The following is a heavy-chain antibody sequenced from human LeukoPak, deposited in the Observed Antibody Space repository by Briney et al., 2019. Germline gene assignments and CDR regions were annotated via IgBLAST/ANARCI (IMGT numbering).Heavy chain of an antibody. J-gene: IGHJ4*02. V-gene: IGHV3-7*01. Sequence: GGSLRLSCVASGFTFSGYWMSWVRQAPGKGLEWVANIKQDGSEEYYVDSVKGRFIISRDNAKNSLFLQMNSLRGEDTAVYYCARDTYCSGTSCYVFDYWGQGTLVTVSS. CDR1: GFTFSGYW. CDR3: ARDTYCSGTSCYVFDY. D-gene: IGHD2-2*01. CDR2: IKQDGSEE.